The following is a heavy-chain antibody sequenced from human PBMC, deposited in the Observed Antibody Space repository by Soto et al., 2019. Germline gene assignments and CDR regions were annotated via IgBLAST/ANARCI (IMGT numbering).Heavy chain of an antibody. V-gene: IGHV1-69*02. D-gene: IGHD6-19*01. CDR1: GGTFSSYT. J-gene: IGHJ4*02. Sequence: QVQLVQSGAEVKKPGSSVKVSCKASGGTFSSYTISWVRQAPGQGLEWMGRIIPILGIANYAQKFQGRVTXXAXKXXSTACMVLSSLRSEDTAVYYCARASSSGSGFYFDYWGQGTLVTVSS. CDR2: IIPILGIA. CDR3: ARASSSGSGFYFDY.